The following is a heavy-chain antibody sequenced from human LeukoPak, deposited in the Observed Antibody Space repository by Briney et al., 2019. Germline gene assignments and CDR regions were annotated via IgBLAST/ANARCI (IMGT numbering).Heavy chain of an antibody. V-gene: IGHV3-48*01. D-gene: IGHD6-25*01. CDR2: ISASSGTI. J-gene: IGHJ4*02. CDR3: AREAGSADH. CDR1: GFAFSSYG. Sequence: GGSLRLSCSASGFAFSSYGMNWVRQAPGKGLEWVSYISASSGTIFYADSVKGRFTVSRDDAKNSLYLQMNSLRAEDTGVYYCAREAGSADHWGQGTLVTVSS.